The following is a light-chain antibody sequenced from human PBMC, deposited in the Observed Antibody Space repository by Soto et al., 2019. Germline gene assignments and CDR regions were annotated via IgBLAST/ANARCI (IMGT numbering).Light chain of an antibody. CDR1: QSITSY. CDR2: GAS. J-gene: IGKJ4*01. CDR3: QQGHSFPLT. Sequence: DIQMTQSPSSLSASVGDRVTITCRASQSITSYLNWYQQKPGKAPKLLIYGASSLQSGVPSRFSGSGSGTDFTLTISSLQPEDFATYYCQQGHSFPLTFGGGTKVDIK. V-gene: IGKV1-39*01.